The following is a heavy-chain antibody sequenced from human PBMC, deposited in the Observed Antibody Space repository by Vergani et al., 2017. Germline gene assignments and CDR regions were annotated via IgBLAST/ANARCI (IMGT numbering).Heavy chain of an antibody. CDR1: GYTFTDYY. Sequence: QEQLVQSGAEVKKPGASVKVSCKASGYTFTDYYIHWVRQAPGQGLEWMGWINPNTGGSNSAPRFQGRVTMTRDTSISTVYMQLRLRSDDTAVYYCARDFPPCYTNIPNARLPCVDGLDVWGQGTTVTVSS. CDR3: ARDFPPCYTNIPNARLPCVDGLDV. J-gene: IGHJ6*02. D-gene: IGHD2-2*02. V-gene: IGHV1-2*02. CDR2: INPNTGGS.